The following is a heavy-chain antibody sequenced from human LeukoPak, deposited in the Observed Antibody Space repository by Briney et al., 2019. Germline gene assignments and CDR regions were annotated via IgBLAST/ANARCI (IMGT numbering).Heavy chain of an antibody. CDR1: GYTFTSYG. Sequence: ASVKVSCKASGYTFTSYGISWVRQAPGQGLEWMGWISAYNGNTNYAQKLQGRVTMTTDTSTSTAYMELRSLRSDDTAVYYCAXXXPCSGGSCSYYYYYYGMDVWGQGTTVTVSS. J-gene: IGHJ6*02. V-gene: IGHV1-18*01. CDR3: AXXXPCSGGSCSYYYYYYGMDV. CDR2: ISAYNGNT. D-gene: IGHD2-15*01.